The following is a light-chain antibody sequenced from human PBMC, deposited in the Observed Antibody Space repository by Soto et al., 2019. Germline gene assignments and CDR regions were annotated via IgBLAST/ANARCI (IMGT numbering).Light chain of an antibody. V-gene: IGKV3-15*01. Sequence: EIVMTQSPATLSVSPGERATLSCRASQSVSSNLAWYQQKRGQAPRLLIYGASTRATGIPARFSGSGSGTEFTLTISSLQSEDFAVYYCQQYNNWPPRYTLGQRTKLEIK. CDR1: QSVSSN. CDR3: QQYNNWPPRYT. CDR2: GAS. J-gene: IGKJ2*01.